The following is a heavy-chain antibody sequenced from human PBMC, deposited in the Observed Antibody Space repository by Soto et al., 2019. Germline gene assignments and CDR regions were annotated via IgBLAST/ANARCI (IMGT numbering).Heavy chain of an antibody. CDR1: GFTFSTYW. D-gene: IGHD2-15*01. CDR3: ARVRCSGGSCRDAYDI. CDR2: INSDGSST. Sequence: GGSLRLSCAASGFTFSTYWMHWVRQAPGKGLVWVSRINSDGSSTSYADSVKGRFTISRDNAKNTLYLQMNSLRAEDTAMYYCARVRCSGGSCRDAYDIWGQGTMVTV. J-gene: IGHJ3*02. V-gene: IGHV3-74*01.